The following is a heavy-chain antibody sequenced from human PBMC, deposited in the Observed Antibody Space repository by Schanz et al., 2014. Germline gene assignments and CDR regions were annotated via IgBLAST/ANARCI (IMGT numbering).Heavy chain of an antibody. CDR3: ARRASCSRIGCPFDS. D-gene: IGHD2-2*01. CDR1: GASISSSNW. V-gene: IGHV3-49*02. J-gene: IGHJ4*02. CDR2: IRSKAYGGTK. Sequence: VQLQESGPGLVKPSGTLSLTCAVSGASISSSNWWSWVRQPPGKGLEWVGFIRSKAYGGTKEYAASVKGRFTISRDDSKNSLYLQMNSLKTEDTAMYYCARRASCSRIGCPFDSWGQGTLVNVSS.